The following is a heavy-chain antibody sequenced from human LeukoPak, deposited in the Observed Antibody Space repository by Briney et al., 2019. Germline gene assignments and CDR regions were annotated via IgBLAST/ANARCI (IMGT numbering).Heavy chain of an antibody. CDR2: IIPILGIA. CDR3: ATYYYGSGSRYYYGMDV. Sequence: ASVKVSCKASGGTFSSYAISWVRQAPGQGLEWMGRIIPILGIANYAQKFQGRVTITADKSTSTAYMELSSLRSEDTAVYYCATYYYGSGSRYYYGMDVWGQGTTVTVSS. J-gene: IGHJ6*02. CDR1: GGTFSSYA. V-gene: IGHV1-69*04. D-gene: IGHD3-10*01.